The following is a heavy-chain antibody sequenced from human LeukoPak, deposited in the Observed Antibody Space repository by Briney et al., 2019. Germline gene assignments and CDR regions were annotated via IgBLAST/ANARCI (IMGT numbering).Heavy chain of an antibody. CDR2: IWNDGTNK. V-gene: IGHV3-33*01. CDR3: ARRAGIAGYFQH. D-gene: IGHD2-21*01. J-gene: IGHJ1*01. CDR1: GFTFSSYG. Sequence: PGGSLRLSCAASGFTFSSYGMHWVRQAPGKGLEWVAAIWNDGTNKYSADSVTGRFTISRDNSKNTLYLQMNSLRAEDTAVYYCARRAGIAGYFQHWGQGTLVTVSS.